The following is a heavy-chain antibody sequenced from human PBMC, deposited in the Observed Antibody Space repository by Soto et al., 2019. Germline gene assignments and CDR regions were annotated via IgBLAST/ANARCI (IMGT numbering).Heavy chain of an antibody. CDR1: GFPFSSYW. CDR2: MSGDGVTT. D-gene: IGHD3-9*01. CDR3: AREYYGLLTGYSTDY. V-gene: IGHV3-74*01. J-gene: IGHJ4*02. Sequence: EVQLVESGGDLVQRGGSLRLSCAASGFPFSSYWMHWVRHTPGKGLDWVARMSGDGVTTYYADSVTGRFTVPRDNAKNTLSLQISGLRAEDTAVYYCAREYYGLLTGYSTDYWGQGTLVSVSS.